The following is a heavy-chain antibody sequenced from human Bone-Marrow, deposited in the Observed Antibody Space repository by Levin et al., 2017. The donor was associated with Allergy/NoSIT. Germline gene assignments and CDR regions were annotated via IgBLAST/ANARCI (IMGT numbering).Heavy chain of an antibody. D-gene: IGHD6-19*01. V-gene: IGHV3-7*01. CDR1: GFTFSNYW. Sequence: GESLKISCTASGFTFSNYWMNWVRQAPGKGLEWVANIEQDGSEKNYVDSLEGRFTISRDNAKNSLSLQMNSLRAEDTAVYYCAGGRGWLIDNWGQGTLVTVSS. CDR2: IEQDGSEK. CDR3: AGGRGWLIDN. J-gene: IGHJ4*02.